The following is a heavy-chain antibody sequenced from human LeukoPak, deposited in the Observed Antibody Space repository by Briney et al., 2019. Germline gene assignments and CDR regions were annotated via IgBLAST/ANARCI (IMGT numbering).Heavy chain of an antibody. D-gene: IGHD3-9*01. V-gene: IGHV5-51*01. CDR3: ARAYYDILTGHSFDY. Sequence: GESLKISCKGSGYSFTSYWIGWVRQMPGKGLEWMGIIYPGDSDTRYSPSFQGQVTISADKSISTAYLQWSSLKASDTAMYYCARAYYDILTGHSFDYWGQGTLVTVSS. CDR2: IYPGDSDT. J-gene: IGHJ4*02. CDR1: GYSFTSYW.